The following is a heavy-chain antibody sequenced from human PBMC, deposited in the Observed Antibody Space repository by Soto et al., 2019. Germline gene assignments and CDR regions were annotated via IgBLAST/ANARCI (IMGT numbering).Heavy chain of an antibody. J-gene: IGHJ6*02. Sequence: GAPVKGSCKASGFTLSSHGISWVRQAPGQGLEWMGWISAYNGNTKYSQKFQGRVTITRDTSASTAYMELSSLRSEDTAVYYCARDPSYYGMDVWGQGTTVTVSS. CDR1: GFTLSSHG. V-gene: IGHV1-18*01. CDR2: ISAYNGNT. CDR3: ARDPSYYGMDV.